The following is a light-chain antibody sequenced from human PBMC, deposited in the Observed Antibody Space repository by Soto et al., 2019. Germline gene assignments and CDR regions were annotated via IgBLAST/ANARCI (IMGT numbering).Light chain of an antibody. CDR1: QSINTW. CDR3: QQYQTYPQ. J-gene: IGKJ1*01. V-gene: IGKV1-5*03. CDR2: KAS. Sequence: DIQMTQSPSTLSASVGDRVTITCRASQSINTWLAWYQLKPGRAPKLLIYKASTLESGVPSRFSGSGSGTEFTLTISSLQPDDFATYYCQQYQTYPQFGQGTKVEIK.